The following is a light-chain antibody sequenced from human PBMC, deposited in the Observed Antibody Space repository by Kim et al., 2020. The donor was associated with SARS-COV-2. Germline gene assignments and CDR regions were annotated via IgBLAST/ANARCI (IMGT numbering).Light chain of an antibody. J-gene: IGLJ3*02. CDR1: SPNLGIKY. Sequence: PGQRVTNACSGGSPNLGIKYVYWDQKHTRQAPKLHSYRNDQRPSVVPDRFSGSKSGSSASLTISELRTEDESDYYCASWDNCLTDLFGGGTKLTV. CDR2: RND. CDR3: ASWDNCLTDL. V-gene: IGLV1-47*01.